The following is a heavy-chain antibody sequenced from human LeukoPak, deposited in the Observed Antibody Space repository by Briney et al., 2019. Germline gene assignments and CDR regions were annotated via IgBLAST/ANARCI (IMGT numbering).Heavy chain of an antibody. V-gene: IGHV1-69*04. CDR3: ARDSGYNYGWTGEQFDY. CDR1: EGTFSSYA. CDR2: IIPILGIA. D-gene: IGHD5-18*01. Sequence: SVKVSCKASEGTFSSYAISWVRQAPGQGLEWMGRIIPILGIANYAQKFQGRVTITADKSTSTACMELSSLRSEDTAVYYCARDSGYNYGWTGEQFDYWGQGTLVTVSS. J-gene: IGHJ4*02.